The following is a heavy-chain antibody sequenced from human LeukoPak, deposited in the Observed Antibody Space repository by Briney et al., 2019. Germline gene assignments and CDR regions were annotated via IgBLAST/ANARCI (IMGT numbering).Heavy chain of an antibody. CDR1: GFTFSTYA. Sequence: GGSLRLSCVASGFTFSTYAMSWVRQAPGKGLEWVSSISGSGGSTYYAGFVKGRSTISRGNSKNTLYLQMNSLRAEDTAVYYCAKGGQRYDFWRFDYWGQGTLVTVSS. J-gene: IGHJ4*02. CDR3: AKGGQRYDFWRFDY. D-gene: IGHD3-3*01. CDR2: ISGSGGST. V-gene: IGHV3-23*01.